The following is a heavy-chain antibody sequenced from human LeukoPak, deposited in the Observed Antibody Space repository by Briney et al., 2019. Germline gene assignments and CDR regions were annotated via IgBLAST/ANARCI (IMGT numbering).Heavy chain of an antibody. V-gene: IGHV1-2*02. CDR2: IDPSSGAT. J-gene: IGHJ4*02. CDR1: GFTFTGYS. D-gene: IGHD3-10*01. CDR3: ARDPSITMVRGARDY. Sequence: ASVKVSCKASGFTFTGYSIHWVRQAPGQGLEWMGWIDPSSGATNYAPEFQGRDTMTRDTSISTAYMELRRLTSDDTAVYYCARDPSITMVRGARDYWGQGTLVTVSS.